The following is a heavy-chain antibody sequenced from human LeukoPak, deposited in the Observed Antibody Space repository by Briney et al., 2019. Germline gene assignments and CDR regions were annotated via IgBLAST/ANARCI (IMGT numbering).Heavy chain of an antibody. CDR1: GFTFSNYW. V-gene: IGHV3-7*03. CDR2: IKPDGSDK. Sequence: GGSLRLSCAASGFTFSNYWMTWVRQAPGKGLEWVANIKPDGSDKYYVDSVKGRFTISRDNSKNTLYLQMNSLRDEDTAVYYCAKGPGFLEWLSRGYWGQGTLVTVSS. J-gene: IGHJ4*02. CDR3: AKGPGFLEWLSRGY. D-gene: IGHD3-3*01.